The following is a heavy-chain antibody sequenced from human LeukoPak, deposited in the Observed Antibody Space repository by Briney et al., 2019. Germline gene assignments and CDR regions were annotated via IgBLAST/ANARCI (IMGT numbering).Heavy chain of an antibody. CDR1: GGSISSSSYY. CDR2: IYYSGST. CDR3: ARQRWEPFYYYYYMDV. Sequence: PSETLSLTCTVSGGSISSSSYYWGWIRQPPGKGLEWIGNIYYSGSTYYNPSLKSRVTISVDTSKNQFSLNLSSVTAADTAVYYCARQRWEPFYYYYYMDVWGKGTTVTVSS. D-gene: IGHD1-26*01. J-gene: IGHJ6*03. V-gene: IGHV4-39*01.